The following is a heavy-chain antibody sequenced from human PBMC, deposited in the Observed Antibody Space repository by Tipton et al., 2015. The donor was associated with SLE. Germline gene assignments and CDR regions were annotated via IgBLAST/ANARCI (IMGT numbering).Heavy chain of an antibody. J-gene: IGHJ6*03. V-gene: IGHV4-59*01. Sequence: TLFLTCTVSGGSISSYYWSWIRQPPGKGLEWIGYIYYSGSTNYNPSLKSRVTIPVDTSKNQFSLKLSSVTAADTAVYYCARGGGIRFLEWDYYYMDVWGKGTTVTVSS. D-gene: IGHD3-3*01. CDR1: GGSISSYY. CDR3: ARGGGIRFLEWDYYYMDV. CDR2: IYYSGST.